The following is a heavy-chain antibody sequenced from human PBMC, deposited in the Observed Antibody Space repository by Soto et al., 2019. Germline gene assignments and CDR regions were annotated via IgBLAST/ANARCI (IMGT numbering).Heavy chain of an antibody. D-gene: IGHD3-9*01. J-gene: IGHJ6*02. CDR1: GGSISSGDYY. V-gene: IGHV4-30-4*01. CDR2: IYYSGST. CDR3: ARDHYVYDILTGYGYYYGMDV. Sequence: PSETRSLTCTVSGGSISSGDYYWSWIRQPPGKGLEWIGYIYYSGSTYYNPSLKSRVTISVDTSKNQFSLKLSSVTAADTAVYYCARDHYVYDILTGYGYYYGMDVWGQGTTVTVS.